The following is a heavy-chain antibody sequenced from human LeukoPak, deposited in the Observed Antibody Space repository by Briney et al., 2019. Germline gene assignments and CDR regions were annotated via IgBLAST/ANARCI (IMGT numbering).Heavy chain of an antibody. J-gene: IGHJ4*02. V-gene: IGHV4-30-2*01. CDR3: ARGGGGYYDSSGHPFDY. Sequence: PSQTLSLTCAVSGGSISSGGYSWSWIRQPPGKGLEWIGYIYHSGSTYYNPSLKSRVTIPVDRSKNQFSLKLSSVTAADTAVYYCARGGGGYYDSSGHPFDYWGQGTLVTVSS. CDR1: GGSISSGGYS. D-gene: IGHD3-22*01. CDR2: IYHSGST.